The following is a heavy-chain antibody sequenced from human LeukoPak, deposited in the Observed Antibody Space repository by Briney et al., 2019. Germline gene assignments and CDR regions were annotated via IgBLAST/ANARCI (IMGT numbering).Heavy chain of an antibody. V-gene: IGHV1-2*02. CDR2: VNPNSGGT. CDR3: ARGNDILTGYYRLYFDY. CDR1: GYSLTGYY. Sequence: WASVTVSCKASGYSLTGYYMHWVRQAPSQGVGRVGWVNPNSGGTNYAQKFQGRVTMTRDTSISTAYMELSRRRSDDTAVYYCARGNDILTGYYRLYFDYWGQGTLVTVSS. J-gene: IGHJ4*02. D-gene: IGHD3-9*01.